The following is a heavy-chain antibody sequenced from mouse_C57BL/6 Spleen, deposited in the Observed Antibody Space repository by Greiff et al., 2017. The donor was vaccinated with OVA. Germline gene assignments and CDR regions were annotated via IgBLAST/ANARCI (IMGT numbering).Heavy chain of an antibody. CDR1: GYAFSSSW. V-gene: IGHV1-82*01. Sequence: VKLMESGPELVKPGASVKISCKASGYAFSSSWMNWVKQRPGKGLEWIGRIYPGDGDTNYNGKFKGKATLTADKSSSTAYMQLSSLTSEDSAVYFCARSYDGYFAYWGQGTLVTVSA. D-gene: IGHD2-3*01. CDR3: ARSYDGYFAY. CDR2: IYPGDGDT. J-gene: IGHJ3*01.